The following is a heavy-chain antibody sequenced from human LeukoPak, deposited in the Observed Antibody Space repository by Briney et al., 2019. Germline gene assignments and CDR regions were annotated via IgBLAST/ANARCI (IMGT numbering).Heavy chain of an antibody. CDR3: AKGYYDYVWGSYYFDY. J-gene: IGHJ4*02. Sequence: GGSLRLSCAASGFTVSSNYMNWVRQAPGKGLEWVSVIYSGGSTYYADSVKGRFTISRDNSKNTLYLQMNSLRAEDTAVYYCAKGYYDYVWGSYYFDYWGQGTLVTVSS. D-gene: IGHD3-16*01. V-gene: IGHV3-53*01. CDR1: GFTVSSNY. CDR2: IYSGGST.